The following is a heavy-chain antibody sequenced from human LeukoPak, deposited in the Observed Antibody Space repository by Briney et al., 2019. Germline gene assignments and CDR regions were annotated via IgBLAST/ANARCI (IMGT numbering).Heavy chain of an antibody. Sequence: GGSLRLSCAASGFTFSSYSMNWVRQAPGKGLEWVSSISSSSSYIYYADSVKGRFTISRDNAKNSLYLQMNSLRAEDTAVYYCAQIAVAGDPDHWGQGTLVTVSS. J-gene: IGHJ4*02. CDR2: ISSSSSYI. CDR3: AQIAVAGDPDH. V-gene: IGHV3-21*01. CDR1: GFTFSSYS. D-gene: IGHD6-19*01.